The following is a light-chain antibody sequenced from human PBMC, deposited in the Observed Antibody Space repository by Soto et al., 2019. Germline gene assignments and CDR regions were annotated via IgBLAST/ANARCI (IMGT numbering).Light chain of an antibody. CDR3: LLYLGGGIWV. CDR1: SGPVFTSSY. Sequence: QTVVTQEPSFSVSPGGTVTLTCGLSSGPVFTSSYPNWYQQTPGQAPRTLIFNTNTRSYGVPDRFSGSILGDKAALTITGAQADDDSYYYCLLYLGGGIWVFGGGTKVTVL. CDR2: NTN. J-gene: IGLJ3*02. V-gene: IGLV8-61*01.